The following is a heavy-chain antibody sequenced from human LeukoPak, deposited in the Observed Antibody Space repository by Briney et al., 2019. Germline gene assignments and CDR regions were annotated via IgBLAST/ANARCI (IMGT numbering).Heavy chain of an antibody. D-gene: IGHD3-10*01. CDR3: AKKYYYGSGTYIFYFDY. J-gene: IGHJ4*02. CDR2: ISGSGDT. V-gene: IGHV3-23*01. CDR1: GFTFSSYA. Sequence: GGSLRLSCAASGFTFSSYAMSWVRQAPRKGLEWVSAISGSGDTYYADSVKGRFTISRDDSKSTLSLLMNSLRAEDTGLYYCAKKYYYGSGTYIFYFDYWGQGTPVTVSS.